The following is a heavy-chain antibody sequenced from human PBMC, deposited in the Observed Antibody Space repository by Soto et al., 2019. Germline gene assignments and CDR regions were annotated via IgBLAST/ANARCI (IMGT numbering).Heavy chain of an antibody. J-gene: IGHJ4*02. CDR3: ARSQGYYYDSSGYYPWYFDY. Sequence: ASVKVSCKASGYTFTSYGISWVRQAPGQGLEWMGWISAYNGNTNYAQKLQGRVTMTTDTSTSTAYMELRSLRSDDTAVYYYARSQGYYYDSSGYYPWYFDYWGQGTLVTVSS. CDR1: GYTFTSYG. CDR2: ISAYNGNT. V-gene: IGHV1-18*01. D-gene: IGHD3-22*01.